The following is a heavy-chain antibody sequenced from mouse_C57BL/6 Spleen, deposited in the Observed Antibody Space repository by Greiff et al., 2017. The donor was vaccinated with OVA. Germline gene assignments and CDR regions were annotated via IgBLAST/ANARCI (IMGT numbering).Heavy chain of an antibody. V-gene: IGHV1-82*01. J-gene: IGHJ2*01. CDR1: GYAFSSSW. Sequence: QVQLQQSGPELVKPGASVKISCKASGYAFSSSWMNWVKQRPGKGLEWIGRIYPGDGDTNYNGKFTGKATLTADKSSSTAYMQLSSLTSEDSAVYFCARRELRGYFDYWGQGTTLTVSS. CDR3: ARRELRGYFDY. D-gene: IGHD1-1*01. CDR2: IYPGDGDT.